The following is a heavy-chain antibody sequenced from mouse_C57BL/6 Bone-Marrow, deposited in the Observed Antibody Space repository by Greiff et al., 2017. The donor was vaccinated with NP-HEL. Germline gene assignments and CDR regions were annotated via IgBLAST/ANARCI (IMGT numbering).Heavy chain of an antibody. Sequence: QVQLKESGAELVRPGTSVKVSCKASGYAFTNYLIEWVKQRPGQGLEWIGVINPGSGGTNYNEKFKGKATLTADKSSSTAYMQLSSLTSEDSAVYFCTIPFDYWGQGTTLTVSS. CDR1: GYAFTNYL. CDR2: INPGSGGT. J-gene: IGHJ2*01. CDR3: TIPFDY. V-gene: IGHV1-54*01.